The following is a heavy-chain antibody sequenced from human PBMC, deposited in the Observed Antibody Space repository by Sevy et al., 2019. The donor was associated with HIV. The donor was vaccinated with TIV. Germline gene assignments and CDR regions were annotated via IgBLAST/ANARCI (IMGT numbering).Heavy chain of an antibody. CDR3: ATAYSGSYSHSYLYALDV. Sequence: GGSLRLSCIGSGXSFSYYGIHWVRQSPGKGLDWVALISHDGINEYYADSVKGRFTISRDNSKNTVYLEMNSLRNEDTAIYFCATAYSGSYSHSYLYALDVWGQGTTVTVSS. J-gene: IGHJ6*02. CDR2: ISHDGINE. CDR1: GXSFSYYG. V-gene: IGHV3-30*03. D-gene: IGHD1-26*01.